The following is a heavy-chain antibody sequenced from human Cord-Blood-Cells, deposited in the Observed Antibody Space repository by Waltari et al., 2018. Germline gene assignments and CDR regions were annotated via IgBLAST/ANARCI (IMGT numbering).Heavy chain of an antibody. CDR1: GASISRGGSY. CDR2: IDYSGST. CDR3: AMARTGDDSFDI. J-gene: IGHJ3*02. Sequence: QVQLQESGPGLVKPSQTLSLTCPVSGASISRGGSYWSWIRQPPGKGLECIGYIDYSGSTEFHPSLKSRVTISVVASKNQFSLKLTSVTSADTSVYCCAMARTGDDSFDIWGQGTMVTVSS. D-gene: IGHD7-27*01. V-gene: IGHV4-31*03.